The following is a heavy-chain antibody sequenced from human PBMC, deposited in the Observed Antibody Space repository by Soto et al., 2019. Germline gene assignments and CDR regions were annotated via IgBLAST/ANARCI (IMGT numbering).Heavy chain of an antibody. CDR1: GGPLSGYF. CDR3: ARGSDSAWELLWV. CDR2: IHRSGSI. Sequence: SDTLSLTCSVSGGPLSGYFWSWIRQPPGKGLEWIGEIHRSGSINYRPSLKSRVTISADASNSQFSLKMTSVTAADTAVYYCARGSDSAWELLWVWGQGTPVTVSS. J-gene: IGHJ4*02. D-gene: IGHD1-26*01. V-gene: IGHV4-34*01.